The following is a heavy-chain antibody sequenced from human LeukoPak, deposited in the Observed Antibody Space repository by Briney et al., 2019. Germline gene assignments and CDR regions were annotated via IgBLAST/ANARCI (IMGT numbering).Heavy chain of an antibody. CDR3: ARISLRYFDY. V-gene: IGHV3-53*01. J-gene: IGHJ4*02. D-gene: IGHD3-16*01. CDR1: GFTFSSYS. CDR2: DYNGVTT. Sequence: GGSLRLSCAASGFTFSSYSMNWVRQAPGKGLEWVSLDYNGVTTYYADSVKGRFIISRDNSKSTLYLQMNSLRPEDTAVYYCARISLRYFDYWGQGTLVTVSS.